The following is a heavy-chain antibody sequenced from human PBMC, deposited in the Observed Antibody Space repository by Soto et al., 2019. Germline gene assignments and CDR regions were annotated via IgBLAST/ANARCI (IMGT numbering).Heavy chain of an antibody. CDR2: IIPIFGTA. D-gene: IGHD3-9*01. Sequence: SVKVSCKASGGTFSSYAISWVRQAPGQGLEWMGGIIPIFGTANYAQKFQGRVTMTTDTSTSTAYMELRSLRSDDTAVYYCARDDILTHNWFDPWGQGTLVTVSS. J-gene: IGHJ5*02. CDR3: ARDDILTHNWFDP. V-gene: IGHV1-69*05. CDR1: GGTFSSYA.